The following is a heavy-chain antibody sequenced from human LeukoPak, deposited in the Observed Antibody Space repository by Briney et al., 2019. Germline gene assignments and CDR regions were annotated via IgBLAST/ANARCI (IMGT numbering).Heavy chain of an antibody. Sequence: GGSLRLSCAASGFTFSSYGMHWVRQAPGKGLEWVAVISYDGSNKYYADSVKGRFTISRDNSKNTLYLQMNSLRAEDTAVYYCAKDQAYCGGDCYSRYYYYYYGMDVWGQGTTVTVSS. J-gene: IGHJ6*02. D-gene: IGHD2-21*02. CDR1: GFTFSSYG. CDR2: ISYDGSNK. V-gene: IGHV3-30*18. CDR3: AKDQAYCGGDCYSRYYYYYYGMDV.